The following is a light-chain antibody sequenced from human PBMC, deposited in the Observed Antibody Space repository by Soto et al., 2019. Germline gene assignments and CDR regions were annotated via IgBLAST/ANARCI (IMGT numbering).Light chain of an antibody. J-gene: IGLJ3*02. CDR2: DVS. CDR1: SSDVGGYNY. CDR3: SSFTSTRTWV. V-gene: IGLV2-14*03. Sequence: QSALTQPASVSGSPGQSITISCTGTSSDVGGYNYVSWFQQYPGKAPKLIIYDVSNRPSGVSVRFSGSKSGNTASLTISGLQAEDEADFYCSSFTSTRTWVFGGGTKLTVL.